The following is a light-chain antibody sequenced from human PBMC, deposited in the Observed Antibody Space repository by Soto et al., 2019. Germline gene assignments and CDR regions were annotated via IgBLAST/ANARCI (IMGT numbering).Light chain of an antibody. J-gene: IGKJ1*01. CDR2: GAS. CDR1: QSVSSN. Sequence: EIVMTQSPATLSVSPVERATLSFRSSQSVSSNLAWYQQKPGQAPRLLMYGASSRATGIPDKFSGSGSGTDFTLTISRLEPEDFAVYYCQQYGSSPRTFGQGTKVDIK. V-gene: IGKV3-20*01. CDR3: QQYGSSPRT.